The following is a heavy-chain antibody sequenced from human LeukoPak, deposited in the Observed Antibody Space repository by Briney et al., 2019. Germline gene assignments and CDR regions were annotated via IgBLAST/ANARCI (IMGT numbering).Heavy chain of an antibody. CDR2: VRPNSGGT. V-gene: IGHV1-2*02. Sequence: ASVKVSCKTSGYTFTAYYMHWVRQAPGQGLEWMGWVRPNSGGTKYSQKLQGRVTMTTDTSTSTAYMELRSLRSDDTAVYYCARADWGFMDVWGKGTTVTVSS. D-gene: IGHD3-16*01. CDR1: GYTFTAYY. J-gene: IGHJ6*03. CDR3: ARADWGFMDV.